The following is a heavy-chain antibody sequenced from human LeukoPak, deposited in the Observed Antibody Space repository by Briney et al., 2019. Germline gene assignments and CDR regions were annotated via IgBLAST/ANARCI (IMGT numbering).Heavy chain of an antibody. Sequence: PGGSLRLSCSTSGVTFSGYSMNWVRRAPGKGLEWLSYISASGGTTYYADSVNGRFTISRDNAKNSLFLEMNSLRVDDTAMYFCARSSLERHYSFDFWGRGTLVTVSS. D-gene: IGHD1-1*01. J-gene: IGHJ4*02. CDR2: ISASGGTT. CDR3: ARSSLERHYSFDF. V-gene: IGHV3-48*01. CDR1: GVTFSGYS.